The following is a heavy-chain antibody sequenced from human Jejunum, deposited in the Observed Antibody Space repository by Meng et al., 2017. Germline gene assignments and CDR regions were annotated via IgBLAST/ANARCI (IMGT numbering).Heavy chain of an antibody. CDR2: AST. CDR3: ARDHMGSLDY. CDR1: GGSVSSAGYQ. Sequence: QRHLQESGPGLVRPSETLSLICSVSGGSVSSAGYQWSWIRQPPGKGLEWIGYASTNYNPSLKSRVTISVDTSKNQFSLRLTSVTAADTAAYYCARDHMGSLDYWGQGILVTVSS. V-gene: IGHV4-61*08. J-gene: IGHJ4*02. D-gene: IGHD1-26*01.